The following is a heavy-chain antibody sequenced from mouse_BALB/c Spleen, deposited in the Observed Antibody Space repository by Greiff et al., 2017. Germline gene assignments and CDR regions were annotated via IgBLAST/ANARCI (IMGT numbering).Heavy chain of an antibody. CDR2: ISYSGST. Sequence: VQLKESGPSLVKPSQTLSLTCSVTGDSITSGYWNWIRKFPGNKLEYMGYISYSGSTYYNPSLKSRISITRDTSKNQYSLQLNSVTTEDTATYYCARSKIYYYGREESWFAYWGQGTLVTVSA. J-gene: IGHJ3*01. V-gene: IGHV3-8*02. D-gene: IGHD1-1*01. CDR3: ARSKIYYYGREESWFAY. CDR1: GDSITSGY.